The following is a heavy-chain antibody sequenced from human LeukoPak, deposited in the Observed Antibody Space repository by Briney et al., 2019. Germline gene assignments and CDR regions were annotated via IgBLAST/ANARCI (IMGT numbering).Heavy chain of an antibody. CDR2: IYHSGST. Sequence: SETLSLTCTVSGYSISSGYYWGWIRQPPGKGLEWIGSIYHSGSTYYNPSLKSRVTISVDTSRNQFSLKLSSVTAADTAVYYCARPRYGGNLYYFDYWGQGTLVTVSS. V-gene: IGHV4-38-2*02. CDR1: GYSISSGYY. CDR3: ARPRYGGNLYYFDY. D-gene: IGHD4-23*01. J-gene: IGHJ4*02.